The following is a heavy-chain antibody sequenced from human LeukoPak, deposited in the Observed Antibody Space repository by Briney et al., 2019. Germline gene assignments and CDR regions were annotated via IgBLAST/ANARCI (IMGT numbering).Heavy chain of an antibody. D-gene: IGHD3-10*01. Sequence: SETLSLTCAVYGGSFSGYYWSWIRQPPGKGLEWIGEINHSGSTNYNPSLKSRVTISVDTSKNQFSLKLSSVTAADTAVYYCARGRYGSGAMVVVTRHRGTNHFNYWGQGTLVTVST. J-gene: IGHJ4*02. CDR1: GGSFSGYY. V-gene: IGHV4-34*01. CDR3: ARGRYGSGAMVVVTRHRGTNHFNY. CDR2: INHSGST.